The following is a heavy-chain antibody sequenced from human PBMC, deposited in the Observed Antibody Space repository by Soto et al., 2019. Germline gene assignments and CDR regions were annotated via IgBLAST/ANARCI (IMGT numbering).Heavy chain of an antibody. CDR3: ARAWVAAAVPNWFDP. CDR2: ISYDGSNK. V-gene: IGHV3-30-3*01. J-gene: IGHJ5*02. CDR1: GFTFSSYA. Sequence: SLRLSCAASGFTFSSYAMHWVRQAPGKGLEWVAVISYDGSNKYYADSVKGRFTISRDNSKNTLYLQMNSLRAEDTAVYYCARAWVAAAVPNWFDPWGQGTLVTVSS. D-gene: IGHD6-13*01.